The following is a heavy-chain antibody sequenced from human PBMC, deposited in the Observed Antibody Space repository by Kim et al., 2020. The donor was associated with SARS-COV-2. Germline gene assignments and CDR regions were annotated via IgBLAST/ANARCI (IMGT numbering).Heavy chain of an antibody. V-gene: IGHV1-18*01. D-gene: IGHD3-16*02. CDR3: ARVFSLGGRFDP. J-gene: IGHJ5*02. Sequence: NDAQKLQGRVTMTTDPSTSTAYMELRSLRSDDTAVYYCARVFSLGGRFDPWGQGTLVTVSS.